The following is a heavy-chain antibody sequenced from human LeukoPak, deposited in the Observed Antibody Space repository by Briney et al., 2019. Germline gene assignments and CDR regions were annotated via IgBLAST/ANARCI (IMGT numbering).Heavy chain of an antibody. CDR2: INHSGST. D-gene: IGHD2-2*01. CDR3: ARVFSSGDCSSTSCPHDAFDI. V-gene: IGHV4-34*01. CDR1: GGSFSGYY. Sequence: SETLSLTCAVYGGSFSGYYWSWIRQPPGKGLEWIGEINHSGSTNYNPSLKSRVTISVDTSKNQFSLKLSSVTAADTAVYYCARVFSSGDCSSTSCPHDAFDIWGQGTMVTVSS. J-gene: IGHJ3*02.